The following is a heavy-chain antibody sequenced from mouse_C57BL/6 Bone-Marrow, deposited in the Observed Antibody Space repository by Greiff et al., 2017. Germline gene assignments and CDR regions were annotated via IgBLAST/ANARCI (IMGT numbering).Heavy chain of an antibody. J-gene: IGHJ4*01. CDR1: GFNIKDDY. CDR3: TMNAMDY. Sequence: VQLQQSGAELVRPGASVKLSCTASGFNIKDDYMHWVKQRPEQGLEWIGWIDPANGDTEYASKFQGKATITADTSSNTAYLQLSSLTSEDTAVYYCTMNAMDYWGQGTSVTVSS. CDR2: IDPANGDT. V-gene: IGHV14-4*01.